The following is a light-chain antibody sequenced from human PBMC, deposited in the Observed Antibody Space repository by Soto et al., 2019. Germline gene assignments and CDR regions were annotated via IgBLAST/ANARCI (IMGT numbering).Light chain of an antibody. Sequence: EIVLTQSPGTLSLSPGERATLSCRASQSVSSSYLAWYQQKPGQAPRLLIYGASSRATGIPDRFSGSGSGTDFTLTISRLGPEDFAVYYCQQYGISPAVTFGGGTKEEIK. J-gene: IGKJ4*01. CDR3: QQYGISPAVT. CDR2: GAS. V-gene: IGKV3-20*01. CDR1: QSVSSSY.